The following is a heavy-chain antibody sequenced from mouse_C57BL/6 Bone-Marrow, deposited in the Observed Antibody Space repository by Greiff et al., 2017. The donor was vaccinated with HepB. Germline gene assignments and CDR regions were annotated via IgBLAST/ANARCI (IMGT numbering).Heavy chain of an antibody. J-gene: IGHJ3*01. Sequence: EVQLVESGEGLVKPGGSLKLSCAASGFTFSSYAMSWVRQTPEKRLEWVAYISSGGDYIYYADTVKGRFTISRDNARNTLYLQMSSLKSEDTAMYYCTRGVYGSSPFAYWGQGTLVTVSA. CDR3: TRGVYGSSPFAY. CDR1: GFTFSSYA. D-gene: IGHD1-1*01. CDR2: ISSGGDYI. V-gene: IGHV5-9-1*02.